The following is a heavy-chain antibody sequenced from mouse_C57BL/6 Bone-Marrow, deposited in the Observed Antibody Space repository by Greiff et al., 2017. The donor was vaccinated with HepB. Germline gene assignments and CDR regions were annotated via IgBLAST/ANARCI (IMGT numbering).Heavy chain of an antibody. Sequence: VKLVESGPGLVQPSQSLSITCTVSGFSLTSYGVHWVRQSPGKGLEWLGVIWRGGSTDYNAAFMSRLSITKDNSKSQVFFKMNSLQADDTAIYYCAKEDYYYGSSSSYYYAMDYWGQGTSVTVSS. CDR3: AKEDYYYGSSSSYYYAMDY. CDR1: GFSLTSYG. D-gene: IGHD1-1*01. V-gene: IGHV2-5*01. CDR2: IWRGGST. J-gene: IGHJ4*01.